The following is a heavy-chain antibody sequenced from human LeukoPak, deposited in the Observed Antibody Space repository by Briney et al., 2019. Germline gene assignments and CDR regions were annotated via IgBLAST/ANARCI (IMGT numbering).Heavy chain of an antibody. V-gene: IGHV1-18*01. D-gene: IGHD3-22*01. CDR2: ISGYNGNT. CDR1: GYIFHNYG. Sequence: ASVKVSCKASGYIFHNYGISWVRQAPGQGLKWMGWISGYNGNTNYAQKLQGRVTMTTDTSTSTAYMELRSLRSDDTAVYYCARDYYDSSGYFTQPNDYWGQGTLVTVSS. J-gene: IGHJ4*02. CDR3: ARDYYDSSGYFTQPNDY.